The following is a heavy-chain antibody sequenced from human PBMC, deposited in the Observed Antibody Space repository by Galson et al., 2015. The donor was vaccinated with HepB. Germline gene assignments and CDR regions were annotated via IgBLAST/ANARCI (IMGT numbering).Heavy chain of an antibody. J-gene: IGHJ4*02. D-gene: IGHD3-9*01. CDR3: ARVGYYDILTGYYDFDY. CDR1: GFTFSSYS. V-gene: IGHV3-21*01. CDR2: ISSSSSYI. Sequence: SLRLSCAASGFTFSSYSMNWVRQAPGKGLEWVSSISSSSSYIYYADSVKGRFTISRDNAENSLYLQMNSLRAEDTAVYYCARVGYYDILTGYYDFDYWGQGTLVTVSS.